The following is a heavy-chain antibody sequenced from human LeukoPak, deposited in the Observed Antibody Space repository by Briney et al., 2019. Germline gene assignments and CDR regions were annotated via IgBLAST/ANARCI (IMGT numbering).Heavy chain of an antibody. D-gene: IGHD6-13*01. V-gene: IGHV1-2*04. CDR1: GYTFTSYG. Sequence: ASVKVSCKASGYTFTSYGISWVRQAPGQGLEWMGWINPNSGGTNYAQKFQGWVTMTRDTSISTAYMELSRLRSDDTAVYYCARGVAAGTGSYTYNWFDPWGQGTLVTVSS. J-gene: IGHJ5*02. CDR3: ARGVAAGTGSYTYNWFDP. CDR2: INPNSGGT.